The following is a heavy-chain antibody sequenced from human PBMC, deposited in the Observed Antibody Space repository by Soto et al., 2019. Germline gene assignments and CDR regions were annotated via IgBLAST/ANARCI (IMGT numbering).Heavy chain of an antibody. CDR2: IKEDGSEK. CDR3: ARKSGAFDI. CDR1: GFTFSGYW. J-gene: IGHJ3*02. V-gene: IGHV3-7*01. Sequence: EVQLVESGGGLVQPGGSLRLSCAVSGFTFSGYWMSWVRQAPGKGLEWMANIKEDGSEKYYVDSVRGRFTISRDNAKNSLFLQMDSLRAEDTAVYYCARKSGAFDIWGQGTMVTGSA.